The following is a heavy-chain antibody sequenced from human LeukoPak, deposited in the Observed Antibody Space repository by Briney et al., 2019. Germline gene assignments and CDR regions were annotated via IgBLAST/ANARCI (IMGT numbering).Heavy chain of an antibody. CDR1: GFTFSDYA. D-gene: IGHD5-12*01. CDR3: AKGLAYTGYDYWFDP. CDR2: ISGSGAYS. V-gene: IGHV3-23*01. J-gene: IGHJ5*02. Sequence: GGSLRLSCAVSGFTFSDYAISWVRQAPGKGLEWVSGISGSGAYSYYADSVKGRFTISRDNSKNTLYMQMNSLRAADTAVYYCAKGLAYTGYDYWFDPWGQGTLVTVSS.